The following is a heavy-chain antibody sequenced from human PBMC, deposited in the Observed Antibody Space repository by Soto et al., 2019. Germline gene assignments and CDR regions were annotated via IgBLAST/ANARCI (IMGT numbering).Heavy chain of an antibody. Sequence: PGGSLRLSCVASGSSSDPFTMHWVRELSGKGLEWVAGLSWDRSTVAYADSVQGRFTISRDHAKNSVDLLMDSLRPDDTALYFCAVSSPDIVVLPSSIYFTSWGPGTQVTVSS. CDR1: GSSSDPFT. D-gene: IGHD2-15*01. CDR2: LSWDRSTV. J-gene: IGHJ4*02. V-gene: IGHV3-9*02. CDR3: AVSSPDIVVLPSSIYFTS.